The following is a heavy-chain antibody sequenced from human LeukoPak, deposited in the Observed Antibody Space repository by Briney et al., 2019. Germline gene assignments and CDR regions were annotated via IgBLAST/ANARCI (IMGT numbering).Heavy chain of an antibody. Sequence: SETLSLTCTVSGGSISSYYWSWIRQPPGKGLEWIGYIYYSGSTNYNPSLKSRVTILVDTSKNQFSLKLSSVTAADTAVYYCARDGSAAGMDYWGQGTLVTVSS. CDR2: IYYSGST. V-gene: IGHV4-59*01. CDR1: GGSISSYY. J-gene: IGHJ4*02. CDR3: ARDGSAAGMDY. D-gene: IGHD6-13*01.